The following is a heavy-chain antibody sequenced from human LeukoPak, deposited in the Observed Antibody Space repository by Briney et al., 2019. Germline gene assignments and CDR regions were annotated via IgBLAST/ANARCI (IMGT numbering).Heavy chain of an antibody. CDR3: ARDLGSGIAEPFDH. D-gene: IGHD6-13*01. V-gene: IGHV1-69*05. J-gene: IGHJ4*02. CDR2: IIPIFGTA. Sequence: GSSAKVSCKASGGTFSSYAISWVRQAPGQGLEWMGGIIPIFGTANYAQKFQGRVTITTDESTSTAYMELSSLRSEDTAVYYCARDLGSGIAEPFDHWGQGTLVTVSS. CDR1: GGTFSSYA.